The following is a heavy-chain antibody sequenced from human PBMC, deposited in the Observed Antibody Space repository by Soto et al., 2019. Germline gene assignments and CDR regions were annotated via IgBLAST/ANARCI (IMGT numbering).Heavy chain of an antibody. CDR1: GGSISSGGYY. V-gene: IGHV4-31*03. CDR2: IYYSGST. Sequence: SETLSLTCTVSGGSISSGGYYWSWIRQHPGKGLEWIGYIYYSGSTYYNPSLKSRVNISVDTSKKQFSLKLSSVTAADTAVYYCARFPYYDFWSGPTRRKDDAFDIWGQGTMVTVSS. CDR3: ARFPYYDFWSGPTRRKDDAFDI. J-gene: IGHJ3*02. D-gene: IGHD3-3*01.